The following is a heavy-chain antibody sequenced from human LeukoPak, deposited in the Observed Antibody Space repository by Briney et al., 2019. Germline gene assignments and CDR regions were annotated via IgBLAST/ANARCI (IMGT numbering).Heavy chain of an antibody. Sequence: SVKVSCKASGGTFSSYAISWVRQAPGQGLEWMGGIIPIFGTANYAQKFQGRVTITTDESTSTAYMELSSLRSEDTAVYYCVTFTYDSSGYSFEVADYWGQGTLVTVSS. CDR2: IIPIFGTA. V-gene: IGHV1-69*05. D-gene: IGHD3-22*01. J-gene: IGHJ4*02. CDR3: VTFTYDSSGYSFEVADY. CDR1: GGTFSSYA.